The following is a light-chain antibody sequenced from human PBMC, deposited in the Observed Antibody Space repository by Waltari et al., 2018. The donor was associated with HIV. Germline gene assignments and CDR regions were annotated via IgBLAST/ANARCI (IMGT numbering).Light chain of an antibody. J-gene: IGKJ2*01. CDR3: QQYYTTPYT. Sequence: DIVMTRTPYSLPVPLRPTPTPTCNPLQSLYSSRNKNSLAWYQQKPRHPPVLLIYWASTRNSGVPDRFSGSGSETDFTLTISSLQAEDVAVYYCQQYYTTPYTFGQGTKLGIK. V-gene: IGKV4-1*01. CDR2: WAS. CDR1: QSLYSSRNKNS.